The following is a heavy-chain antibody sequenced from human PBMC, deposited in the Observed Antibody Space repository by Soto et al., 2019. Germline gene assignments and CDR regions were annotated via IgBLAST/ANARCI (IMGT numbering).Heavy chain of an antibody. CDR2: IRTISSAI. CDR3: ARETPSSDS. J-gene: IGHJ4*02. Sequence: QLVESGGGLVQPGGSLRLSCAASGFTFSDYPMNWVRQAPGKGLEWVSSIRTISSAIYFADSVRGRFTISRDNARNSLYLQMTSLRDEDTAVYYCARETPSSDSWGQGTLLTVSS. CDR1: GFTFSDYP. V-gene: IGHV3-48*02. D-gene: IGHD2-15*01.